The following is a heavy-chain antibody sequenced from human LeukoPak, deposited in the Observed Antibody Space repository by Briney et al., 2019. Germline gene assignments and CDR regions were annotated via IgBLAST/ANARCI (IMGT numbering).Heavy chain of an antibody. D-gene: IGHD6-13*01. CDR1: GFTFSSYS. J-gene: IGHJ4*02. CDR3: ARLYASSWYDFDY. V-gene: IGHV3-21*01. CDR2: IGSSTYI. Sequence: GGSLRLSCAASGFTFSSYSMHWVRQAPGKGLEWVSSIGSSTYIHYADSVKGRFTISRDDAKNSLYLQMNSLRAEDTAVYYCARLYASSWYDFDYWGQGTLVTVSS.